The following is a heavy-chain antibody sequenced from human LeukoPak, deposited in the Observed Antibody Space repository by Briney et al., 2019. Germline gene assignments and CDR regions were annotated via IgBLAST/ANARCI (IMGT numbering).Heavy chain of an antibody. CDR2: IYHSGST. J-gene: IGHJ3*02. CDR3: ARGQGPAAFGI. V-gene: IGHV4-30-2*01. CDR1: GGSISSGGYS. Sequence: PSQTLSLTCAVSGGSISSGGYSWSWIRQPPGKGLEWIGYIYHSGSTYYNPSLKSRVTISVDRSKNQFSLKLSSVTAADTAVYYCARGQGPAAFGIWGQGTMVTVSS.